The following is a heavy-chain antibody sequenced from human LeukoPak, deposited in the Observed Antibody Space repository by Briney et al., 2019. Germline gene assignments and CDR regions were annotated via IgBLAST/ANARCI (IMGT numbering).Heavy chain of an antibody. D-gene: IGHD3-22*01. V-gene: IGHV3-15*01. CDR1: GFTFSNAW. CDR2: IKSKTDGGTT. J-gene: IGHJ3*02. CDR3: AKTEWVITMIVVVIPTFGAFDI. Sequence: GGSLRLSCAASGFTFSNAWMSWVRQAPGKGLEWVGRIKSKTDGGTTDYADSVKGRFTISRDNSKNTLYLQMNSLRAEDTAVYYCAKTEWVITMIVVVIPTFGAFDIWGQGTMVTVSS.